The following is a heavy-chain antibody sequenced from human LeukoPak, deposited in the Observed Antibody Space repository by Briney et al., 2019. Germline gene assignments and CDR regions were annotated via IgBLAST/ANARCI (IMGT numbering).Heavy chain of an antibody. CDR3: ARPLWFGELGAFDI. Sequence: PGGSLRLSCAASGFTFSSYWMSWVRQAPGKGLEWVANIKQDGSEKYYVDSVKGRFTISRDNAKNSLYLQMNSLRAEDTAVYYCARPLWFGELGAFDIWGQGTMVTVSS. CDR1: GFTFSSYW. D-gene: IGHD3-10*01. V-gene: IGHV3-7*01. CDR2: IKQDGSEK. J-gene: IGHJ3*02.